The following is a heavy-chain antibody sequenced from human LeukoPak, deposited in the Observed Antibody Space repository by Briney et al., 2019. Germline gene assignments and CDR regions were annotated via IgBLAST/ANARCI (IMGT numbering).Heavy chain of an antibody. D-gene: IGHD2-8*01. V-gene: IGHV1-2*02. CDR2: ISPNSGGT. Sequence: ASVKVSCKASGYTFTGYYMHWVRQAPGQGLEWMGWISPNSGGTNYAQKFQGRVTMTRDTPISTAYMELSRLRSDDTAVYYCAREDRYCTNGVCCTVLYFDYWGQGTLVTVSS. CDR3: AREDRYCTNGVCCTVLYFDY. J-gene: IGHJ4*02. CDR1: GYTFTGYY.